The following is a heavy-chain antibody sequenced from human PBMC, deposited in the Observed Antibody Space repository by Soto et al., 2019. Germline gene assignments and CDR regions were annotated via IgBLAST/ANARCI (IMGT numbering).Heavy chain of an antibody. V-gene: IGHV1-46*01. CDR3: ARGDYGRYQLLRAEYFQH. J-gene: IGHJ1*01. CDR2: INPSGGST. D-gene: IGHD2-2*01. Sequence: GASVKVSCKASGYTFTSYYIHWVRQAPGQRLEWMGIINPSGGSTSYAQKFQGRVTMTRDTSTSTVYMELSSLRSEDTAVYYCARGDYGRYQLLRAEYFQHWGQGTLVTVSS. CDR1: GYTFTSYY.